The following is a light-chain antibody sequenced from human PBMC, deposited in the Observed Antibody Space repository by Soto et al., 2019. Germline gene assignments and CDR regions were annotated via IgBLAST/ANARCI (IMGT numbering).Light chain of an antibody. CDR3: QQYVTSPRT. Sequence: EIVLTQFPATLSLSPGEKATLYCQASQGVSRGYLAWYQQKAGQAPRLLIYGVSSRATGVSHRFSGSGSGTDFTLSISRLEPEDFAVYYCQQYVTSPRTFGQGTKVDI. V-gene: IGKV3-20*01. CDR2: GVS. CDR1: QGVSRGY. J-gene: IGKJ1*01.